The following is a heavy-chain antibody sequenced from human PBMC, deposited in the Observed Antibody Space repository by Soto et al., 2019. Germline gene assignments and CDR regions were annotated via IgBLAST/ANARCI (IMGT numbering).Heavy chain of an antibody. CDR2: MYPDDSDI. Sequence: LKISCKASGYSFSFYWIGWVRQMPGKGLEWMAIMYPDDSDIRYSPSFEAHVTISADKSTSTAFLQWSSLKASDTAMYYCATAYVYDFENSNYYRDAFDIWGQGTLVTVSS. CDR3: ATAYVYDFENSNYYRDAFDI. J-gene: IGHJ3*02. D-gene: IGHD3-22*01. V-gene: IGHV5-51*01. CDR1: GYSFSFYW.